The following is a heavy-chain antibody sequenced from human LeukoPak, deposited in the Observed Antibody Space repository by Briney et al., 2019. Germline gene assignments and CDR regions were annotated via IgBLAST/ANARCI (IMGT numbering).Heavy chain of an antibody. CDR2: IKEDGSDK. D-gene: IGHD3-3*01. CDR3: ARDWRGFGVVLDAFDI. CDR1: GFTFSNSW. Sequence: PGGSLRLSCLASGFTFSNSWMTWVRQAPGRGLEWVANIKEDGSDKQYVDSVKGRFTISRDNAKNSLYLQMNSLRAEDTAVYYCARDWRGFGVVLDAFDIWGQGTMVTVSS. J-gene: IGHJ3*02. V-gene: IGHV3-7*01.